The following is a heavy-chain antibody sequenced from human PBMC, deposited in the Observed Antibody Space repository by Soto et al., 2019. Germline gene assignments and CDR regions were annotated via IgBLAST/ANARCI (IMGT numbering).Heavy chain of an antibody. Sequence: GESLKISCKGSGYSFTSYWIGWVRQMPGKGLEWMGSIYPGDSDTRYSPSFQGQVTISADKSISTAYLQWSSLKASDTAMYYCAGCSGGSCYPNGAFDIWGQGTMVTVSS. CDR2: IYPGDSDT. V-gene: IGHV5-51*01. J-gene: IGHJ3*02. D-gene: IGHD2-15*01. CDR3: AGCSGGSCYPNGAFDI. CDR1: GYSFTSYW.